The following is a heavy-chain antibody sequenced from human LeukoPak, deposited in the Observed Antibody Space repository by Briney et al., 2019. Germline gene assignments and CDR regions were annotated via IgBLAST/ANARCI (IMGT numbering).Heavy chain of an antibody. CDR1: GFTFSRYG. CDR3: ARDSNVLRFLEWLSTLDY. Sequence: GGSLRLSCAASGFTFSRYGVHWVRQAPGKGLEWVAVISSDERTKYYADSVKGRFTISRDNSKNTVYLQIYSLRAEDTAMYYCARDSNVLRFLEWLSTLDYWGQGTLVAVSS. J-gene: IGHJ4*02. D-gene: IGHD3-3*01. CDR2: ISSDERTK. V-gene: IGHV3-30*04.